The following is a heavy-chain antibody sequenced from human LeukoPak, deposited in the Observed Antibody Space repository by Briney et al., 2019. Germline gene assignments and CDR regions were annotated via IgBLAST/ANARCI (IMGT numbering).Heavy chain of an antibody. J-gene: IGHJ1*01. CDR1: GFTFSPYA. V-gene: IGHV3-23*01. D-gene: IGHD6-19*01. Sequence: PGGSLRLSCVASGFTFSPYAMNWVRQTPGKGLEWVSLIGTNEQRTHYADSVKGRFTISRDNSKNTLFLQMNSLRAEDTAVYYCAKDLDSTDLYDNADWGQGTLVTVSS. CDR3: AKDLDSTDLYDNAD. CDR2: IGTNEQRT.